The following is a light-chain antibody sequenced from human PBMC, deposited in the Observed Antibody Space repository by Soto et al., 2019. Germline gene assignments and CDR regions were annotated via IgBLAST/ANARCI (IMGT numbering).Light chain of an antibody. CDR1: SRDVGGYNY. V-gene: IGLV2-14*01. Sequence: QSALTQPASVSGSPGQSITISCTGTSRDVGGYNYVSWFQQHPGKAPKLMIYEVSNRPSGVSNRFSGSKSGNKASLTISDLQAEDEADYYCTSFSTISTWVFGGGTKLTVL. CDR3: TSFSTISTWV. CDR2: EVS. J-gene: IGLJ3*02.